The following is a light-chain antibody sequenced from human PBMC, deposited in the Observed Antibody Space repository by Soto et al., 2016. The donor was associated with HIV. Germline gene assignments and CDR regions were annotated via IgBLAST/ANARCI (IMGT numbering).Light chain of an antibody. CDR1: NIGSKS. CDR2: DDS. V-gene: IGLV3-21*03. J-gene: IGLJ2*01. CDR3: QVWDAGTDLVV. Sequence: SYELTQPPSVSVAPGKTARITCGENNIGSKSVHWYQQKPGQAPVLVLYDDSDRPSGIPERFSGSNSGNTATLSISRVEAGDEADYYCQVWDAGTDLVVFGGGTKLTVL.